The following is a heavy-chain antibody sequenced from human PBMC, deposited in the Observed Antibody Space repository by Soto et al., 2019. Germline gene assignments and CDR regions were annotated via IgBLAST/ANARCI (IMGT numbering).Heavy chain of an antibody. J-gene: IGHJ6*02. CDR2: IYYGGST. CDR3: ARDRTPWYYYGMAV. CDR1: GGSISSYY. V-gene: IGHV4-59*01. Sequence: QVQLQESGPGLVKPSETLSLTCTVSGGSISSYYWSWIRQPPGTGLECVGYIYYGGSTNYKPSLKSRVTISVDTSKNQFSLKVSAVTAADTAVDYWARDRTPWYYYGMAVWGQGSTVTVSS. D-gene: IGHD1-7*01.